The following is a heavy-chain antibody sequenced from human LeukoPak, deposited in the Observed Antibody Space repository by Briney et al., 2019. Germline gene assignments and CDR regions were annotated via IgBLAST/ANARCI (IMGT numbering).Heavy chain of an antibody. CDR1: GFTFSSYA. Sequence: GGSLRLSCAASGFTFSSYAMSWVRQAPGKGLEWVSGISGSGGSTYYADSVKGRFTISRDNSKNTLYLQMNSLRAEDTAVYYCAKDGGWELGFGNDAFDIWGQGTMVTVSS. V-gene: IGHV3-23*01. CDR2: ISGSGGST. CDR3: AKDGGWELGFGNDAFDI. D-gene: IGHD1-26*01. J-gene: IGHJ3*02.